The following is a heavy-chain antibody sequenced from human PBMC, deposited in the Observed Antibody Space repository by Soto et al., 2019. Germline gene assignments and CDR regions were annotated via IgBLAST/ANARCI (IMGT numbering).Heavy chain of an antibody. J-gene: IGHJ4*02. CDR3: AKDRMYGGNSLYYFDY. D-gene: IGHD2-21*02. V-gene: IGHV3-23*01. Sequence: GGSLRLSCAASGFTFSSYAMSWVRQAPGKGLEWVSAISGSGGSTYYADSVKGRFTISRDNSKNTLYLQMNSLRAEDTAVYYCAKDRMYGGNSLYYFDYWGQGTLVTVSS. CDR2: ISGSGGST. CDR1: GFTFSSYA.